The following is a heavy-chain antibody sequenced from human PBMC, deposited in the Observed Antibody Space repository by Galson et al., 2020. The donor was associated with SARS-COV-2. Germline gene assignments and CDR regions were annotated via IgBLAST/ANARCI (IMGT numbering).Heavy chain of an antibody. CDR1: GFTFSSFA. CDR2: ISGTGDNR. J-gene: IGHJ4*02. CDR3: AKVVREYSSGVWLFSYFDY. Sequence: GGSLRLSCAASGFTFSSFAISWVRQAPGKGLEWVSGISGTGDNRYYADSVRGRFTISKDDSRNTLYLQMNSLRAEDTAVYFCAKVVREYSSGVWLFSYFDYWGQGTLVTVSS. D-gene: IGHD6-19*01. V-gene: IGHV3-23*01.